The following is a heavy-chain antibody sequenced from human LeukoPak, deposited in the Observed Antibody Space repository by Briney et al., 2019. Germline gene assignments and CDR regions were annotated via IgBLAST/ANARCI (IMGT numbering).Heavy chain of an antibody. V-gene: IGHV3-33*01. CDR3: ALEDGDTPFGAFDV. Sequence: PGRSLRLSCAASGLTFSSYGIHWVRQAPGKGLEWVTVIWNDGSKRYYADSVKGRFTISRDNSKNTLYLQMNSLTAEDTAVYYCALEDGDTPFGAFDVWGQGTMVTVSS. D-gene: IGHD3-10*01. CDR1: GLTFSSYG. CDR2: IWNDGSKR. J-gene: IGHJ3*01.